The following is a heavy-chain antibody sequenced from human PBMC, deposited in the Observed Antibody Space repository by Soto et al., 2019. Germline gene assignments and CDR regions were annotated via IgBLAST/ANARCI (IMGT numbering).Heavy chain of an antibody. CDR3: ARSSGGSSWYPPDY. CDR2: VANDGSNQ. D-gene: IGHD6-13*01. V-gene: IGHV3-30*03. Sequence: QVQLVDSGGGVVQPGRSLRLSCAASGFTFSSYGMQWVRQSPGEGPEWVATVANDGSNQYYAESVKGRLTIYRDNSKTTVFLEMDSLRPEDTAVYYCARSSGGSSWYPPDYWGQGTLVTVSS. CDR1: GFTFSSYG. J-gene: IGHJ4*02.